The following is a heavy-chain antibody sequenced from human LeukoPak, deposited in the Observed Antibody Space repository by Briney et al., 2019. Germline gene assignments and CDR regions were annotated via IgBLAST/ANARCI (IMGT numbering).Heavy chain of an antibody. CDR3: VRALEWFARTYYFDS. D-gene: IGHD3-10*01. CDR2: IYYSGRT. CDR1: GDSISRSDSY. J-gene: IGHJ4*01. V-gene: IGHV4-39*06. Sequence: SETLSLTCSVSGDSISRSDSYWAWIRQAPGKGLEWIGTIYYSGRTYQNPSLESRITISVDTSRNQFPLKVTSVTAADTAVYYCVRALEWFARTYYFDSWGHGILVAVSS.